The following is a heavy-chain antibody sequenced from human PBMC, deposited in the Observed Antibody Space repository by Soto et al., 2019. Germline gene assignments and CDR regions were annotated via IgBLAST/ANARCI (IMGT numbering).Heavy chain of an antibody. CDR1: GFTFSSYA. J-gene: IGHJ4*02. D-gene: IGHD6-6*01. CDR3: AKYREQLVPFDY. Sequence: EVQLLESGGGLVQPGGSLRLSCAASGFTFSSYAMIWVRQAPGKGLEWVSAISGSGGSTYYADSVKGRFTITRDNSKNTLYLQMNSLRAEDTAVYYCAKYREQLVPFDYWGQGTLVTVSS. V-gene: IGHV3-23*01. CDR2: ISGSGGST.